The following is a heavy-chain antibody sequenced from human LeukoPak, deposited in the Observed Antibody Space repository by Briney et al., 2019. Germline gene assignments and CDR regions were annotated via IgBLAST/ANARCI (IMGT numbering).Heavy chain of an antibody. CDR2: IYPGDSDT. Sequence: PGESLKISCKDSGYSFTSYWIGWVRQMPGKGLEWMGIIYPGDSDTRYSPSFQGQVTISADKSINTAYLQWSSLKAPDTAMYYCARSRAPGAADAFEIWGQGTMVTVSS. V-gene: IGHV5-51*01. D-gene: IGHD7-27*01. J-gene: IGHJ3*02. CDR3: ARSRAPGAADAFEI. CDR1: GYSFTSYW.